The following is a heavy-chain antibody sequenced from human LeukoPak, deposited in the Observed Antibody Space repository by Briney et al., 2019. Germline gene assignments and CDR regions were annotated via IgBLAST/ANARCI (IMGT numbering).Heavy chain of an antibody. Sequence: PGGSLRLSCAASGFTFSSYEMNWVRQAPGKGLEWVSYISSSSSTIYYGDSVKGRFTISRGNAKNSLFLQMNSLRDEDTAVFYCVRVDWASFASDIWGQGTMVTVSS. V-gene: IGHV3-48*02. CDR1: GFTFSSYE. D-gene: IGHD3-9*01. J-gene: IGHJ3*02. CDR3: VRVDWASFASDI. CDR2: ISSSSSTI.